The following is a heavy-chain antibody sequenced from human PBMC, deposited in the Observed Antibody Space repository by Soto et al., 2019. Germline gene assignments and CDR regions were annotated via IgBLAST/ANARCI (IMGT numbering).Heavy chain of an antibody. CDR1: GFSLDTWGVG. V-gene: IGHV2-5*02. CDR3: ARALGSWGAYYFDH. CDR2: VYWDNDK. D-gene: IGHD3-16*01. J-gene: IGHJ4*02. Sequence: QITLKESGPTLVRPTQTLTLTCTVSGFSLDTWGVGVGWIRQPPGKAPEWLALVYWDNDKRYSPSLKNRLTITKDTSKNQVVLTMTNMDPVDTGTYYCARALGSWGAYYFDHWGQGTLVTVSS.